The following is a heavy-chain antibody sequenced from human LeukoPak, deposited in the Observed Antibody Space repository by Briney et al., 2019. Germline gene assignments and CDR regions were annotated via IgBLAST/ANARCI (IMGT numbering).Heavy chain of an antibody. CDR3: AWGYYDSSGYYRED. Sequence: GASVKVSCTASGYTFTGYYMHWVRQAPGQGLEWMGRINPNSGGTNYAQKFQGRVTMTRDTSISTAYMELSRLRSDDTAVYYCAWGYYDSSGYYREDWGQGTLVTVSS. J-gene: IGHJ4*02. D-gene: IGHD3-22*01. CDR1: GYTFTGYY. CDR2: INPNSGGT. V-gene: IGHV1-2*06.